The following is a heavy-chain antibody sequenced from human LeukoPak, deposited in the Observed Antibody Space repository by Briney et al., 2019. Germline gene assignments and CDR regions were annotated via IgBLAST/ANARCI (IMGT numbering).Heavy chain of an antibody. J-gene: IGHJ4*02. D-gene: IGHD3-22*01. CDR2: MNPNSGNT. Sequence: ASVNVSCKASGYTFTSYDINWVRQATRQGLEWMGWMNPNSGNTGYAQKFQGRVTITRNTSISTAYMELRSLRSDDTAVYYCARIHLQDYYDSSGVDYWGQGTLVTVSS. CDR3: ARIHLQDYYDSSGVDY. CDR1: GYTFTSYD. V-gene: IGHV1-8*03.